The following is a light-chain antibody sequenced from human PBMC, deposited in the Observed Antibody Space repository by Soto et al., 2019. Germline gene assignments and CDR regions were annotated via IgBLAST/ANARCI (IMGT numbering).Light chain of an antibody. CDR2: GAS. CDR1: QSVSSSY. J-gene: IGKJ1*01. V-gene: IGKV3-20*01. CDR3: QQYDSSHKT. Sequence: IVLTQCPGPLSLSPGERATLSCRAGQSVSSSYLAWYQQKPGQAPRLLIYGASSRATGIPDRFSGSGSGTDFTLTISRMEPEDFAVYYCQQYDSSHKTFGQGTKVDIK.